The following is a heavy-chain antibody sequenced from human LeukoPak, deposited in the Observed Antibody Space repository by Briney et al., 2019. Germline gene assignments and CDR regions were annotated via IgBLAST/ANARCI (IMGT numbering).Heavy chain of an antibody. J-gene: IGHJ5*02. CDR3: ARGHWFDP. CDR2: ISSGYST. V-gene: IGHV3-53*01. CDR1: GFTVSNNY. Sequence: PGGSLRLSCAASGFTVSNNYMSWVRQAPGKGLEWVSLISSGYSTYYADSVKGRFTVSRDNSQNTLYLQMNSLRAEDTAVYYCARGHWFDPWGQGTLVTVSS.